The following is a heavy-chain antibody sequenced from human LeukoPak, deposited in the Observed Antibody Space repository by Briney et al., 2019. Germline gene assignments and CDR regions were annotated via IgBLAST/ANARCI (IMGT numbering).Heavy chain of an antibody. CDR2: IYHSGST. J-gene: IGHJ6*02. V-gene: IGHV4-30-2*01. CDR1: GGSISSGGYS. CDR3: ARDAVNDYYYYGMDV. D-gene: IGHD4-17*01. Sequence: PSETLSLTCAVSGGSISSGGYSWSWIRQPPGKGLEWIGYIYHSGSTYYNPSLKSRVTISVDRSKNQFSLKLSSVTAADTAVYYCARDAVNDYYYYGMDVWGQGTTVTVSS.